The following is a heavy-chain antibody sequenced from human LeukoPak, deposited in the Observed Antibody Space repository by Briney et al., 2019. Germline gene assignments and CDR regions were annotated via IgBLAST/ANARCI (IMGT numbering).Heavy chain of an antibody. J-gene: IGHJ2*01. CDR1: GGSINYNY. CDR3: ARIHRRADASGHYYEDGYFDL. D-gene: IGHD3-22*01. Sequence: ASETLSLTCTVSGGSINYNYWSWIRQPAGRGLEWIGRIYASESTNYNPSLKSQVTMSVDTSNNQLSLKMTSVTAADTAVYYCARIHRRADASGHYYEDGYFDLWGRGTLVTVSS. CDR2: IYASEST. V-gene: IGHV4-4*07.